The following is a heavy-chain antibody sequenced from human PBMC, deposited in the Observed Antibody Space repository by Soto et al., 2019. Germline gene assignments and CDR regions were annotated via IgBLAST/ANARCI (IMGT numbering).Heavy chain of an antibody. CDR1: GGSIGTYY. CDR2: IYYRGNT. Sequence: PSETLSLTCTVSGGSIGTYYWSRIRQPPGKELEWIGYIYYRGNTDYNPSLKSRVTISLDTPKNQFSLKLSSVTAADTAVYYCARHPGYYDILTGYTTYYFDSWGQGILVTVSS. J-gene: IGHJ4*02. CDR3: ARHPGYYDILTGYTTYYFDS. D-gene: IGHD3-9*01. V-gene: IGHV4-59*08.